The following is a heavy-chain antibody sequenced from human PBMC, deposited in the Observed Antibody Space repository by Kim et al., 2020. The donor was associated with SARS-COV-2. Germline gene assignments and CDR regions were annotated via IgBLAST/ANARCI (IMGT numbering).Heavy chain of an antibody. V-gene: IGHV4-39*01. D-gene: IGHD4-17*01. Sequence: SETLSLTCTVSGGSISSSSYYWGWIRQPPGKGLEWIGSIYYSGSTYYNPSLKSRVTISVDTSKNQFSLKLSSVTAADTAVYYCAGRVSYGDYGKGLNPTLGGDYWYFDLWGRGTLVTVSS. CDR2: IYYSGST. CDR3: AGRVSYGDYGKGLNPTLGGDYWYFDL. J-gene: IGHJ2*01. CDR1: GGSISSSSYY.